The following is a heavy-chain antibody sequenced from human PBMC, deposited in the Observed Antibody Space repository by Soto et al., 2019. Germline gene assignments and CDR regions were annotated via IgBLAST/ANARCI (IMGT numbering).Heavy chain of an antibody. CDR2: IYHSGST. Sequence: SETLSLTCAVSGYSISSGYYWGWIRQPPGKGLEWIGSIYHSGSTYYNPSLKSRVTISVDTSKNQFSLKLSSVTAADTAVYYCARLPTLVTIFDGMDVWGQGTTVTV. V-gene: IGHV4-38-2*01. CDR3: ARLPTLVTIFDGMDV. J-gene: IGHJ6*02. CDR1: GYSISSGYY. D-gene: IGHD3-3*01.